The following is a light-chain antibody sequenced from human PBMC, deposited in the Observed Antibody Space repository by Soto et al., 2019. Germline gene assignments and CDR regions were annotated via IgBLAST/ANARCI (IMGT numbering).Light chain of an antibody. J-gene: IGKJ1*01. V-gene: IGKV1-5*01. CDR3: QQHNTYPWT. Sequence: DIQMTQSPSTLSASVGDRVTVTCRASQSISSWLAWYQQKPGKAPKLLIYHASSLGSGVPSGFSGSGSGTEFILTISSLQPDDFATYSCQQHNTYPWTFGQGTKVEIK. CDR2: HAS. CDR1: QSISSW.